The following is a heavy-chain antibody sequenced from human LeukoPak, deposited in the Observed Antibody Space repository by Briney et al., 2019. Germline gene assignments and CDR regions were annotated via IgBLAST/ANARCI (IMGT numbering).Heavy chain of an antibody. Sequence: HPGGSLRLSCAASGFTFSSYAMSWVRQAPGKGLEWVSAISGSGGSPYYADYVKGRFTTSRDNSQNQLYSQMNSLRAEATAVYYCAKDSPSQQLEVYGMDVWGQGTMVTVSS. CDR2: ISGSGGSP. D-gene: IGHD6-13*01. CDR1: GFTFSSYA. V-gene: IGHV3-23*01. J-gene: IGHJ6*02. CDR3: AKDSPSQQLEVYGMDV.